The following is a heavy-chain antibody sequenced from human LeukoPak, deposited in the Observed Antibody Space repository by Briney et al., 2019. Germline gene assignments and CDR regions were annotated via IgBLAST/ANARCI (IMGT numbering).Heavy chain of an antibody. D-gene: IGHD3-10*01. CDR3: VKEEAVRGVVHFDY. CDR2: ISGSGGRT. CDR1: GFTFNNYA. V-gene: IGHV3-23*01. Sequence: QPGGSLRLSCAVSGFTFNNYAMSWVRQAPGKGLEWVSAISGSGGRTYYADSVKGRLTTSRDNSKNTLYLQMNSLRAEDTAVYYCVKEEAVRGVVHFDYWGQGTLVTASS. J-gene: IGHJ4*02.